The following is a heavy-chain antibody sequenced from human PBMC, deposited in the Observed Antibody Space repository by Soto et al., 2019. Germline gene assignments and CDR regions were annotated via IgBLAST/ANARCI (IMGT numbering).Heavy chain of an antibody. D-gene: IGHD3-3*01. Sequence: SETLSLTCTVSGDSITTGYYYWSWIRQHPVKGREWLGYISYRGSAFYNPSLKSRVTISLDTSTNQVSLKLISVTAAASAIYYGARAYDFVFHSWGQGTLVTVSS. V-gene: IGHV4-31*03. CDR3: ARAYDFVFHS. CDR2: ISYRGSA. CDR1: GDSITTGYYY. J-gene: IGHJ5*02.